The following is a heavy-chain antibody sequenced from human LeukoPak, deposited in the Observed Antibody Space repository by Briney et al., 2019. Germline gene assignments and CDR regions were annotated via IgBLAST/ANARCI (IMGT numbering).Heavy chain of an antibody. CDR1: GGSISSYY. V-gene: IGHV4-59*01. CDR3: ARDPVKYSSGKRYGYFDL. CDR2: IYYSGST. D-gene: IGHD6-19*01. Sequence: PSETLSLTCTVSGGSISSYYWSWIRQPPGKGLEWIGYIYYSGSTNYNPSLKSRVTISVDTSKNQFSLKLSSVTAADTAVYYCARDPVKYSSGKRYGYFDLWGRGTLVTVSS. J-gene: IGHJ2*01.